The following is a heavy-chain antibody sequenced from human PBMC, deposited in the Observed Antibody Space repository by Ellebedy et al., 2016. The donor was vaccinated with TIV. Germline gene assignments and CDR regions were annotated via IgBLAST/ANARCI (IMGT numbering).Heavy chain of an antibody. CDR3: AKGDYEDG. CDR2: ISGSGGST. D-gene: IGHD4-17*01. Sequence: GESLKISCAASGFTFSTSAMSWVRQAPGKGLEWVSAISGSGGSTYYADSVKGRFTISRDNSKNTLYLQMNSLRAEDTAVYYCAKGDYEDGWGQGTLVTVSS. V-gene: IGHV3-23*01. CDR1: GFTFSTSA. J-gene: IGHJ4*02.